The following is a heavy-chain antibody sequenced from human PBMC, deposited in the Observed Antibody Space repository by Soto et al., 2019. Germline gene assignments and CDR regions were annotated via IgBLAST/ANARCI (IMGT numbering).Heavy chain of an antibody. Sequence: QVQLVESGGGLVKPGGSLRLSCAASGFTFSDYYMTWIRQAPGKGLEWVSYISSSGSTIYYADSVKGRFTISRDNAKNPLYLQMNSLRADDTAVYYCARDGTPPRYGDDYFDYWGQGTLVTVSS. CDR3: ARDGTPPRYGDDYFDY. D-gene: IGHD4-17*01. CDR2: ISSSGSTI. V-gene: IGHV3-11*01. J-gene: IGHJ4*02. CDR1: GFTFSDYY.